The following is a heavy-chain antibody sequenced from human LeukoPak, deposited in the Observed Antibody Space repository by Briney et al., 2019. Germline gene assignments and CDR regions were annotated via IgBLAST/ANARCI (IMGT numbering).Heavy chain of an antibody. CDR3: ARSGSHDY. V-gene: IGHV3-11*03. CDR1: GFTVSSKY. D-gene: IGHD1-26*01. Sequence: GGSLRLSCAASGFTVSSKYMSWVRQAPGKGLEWVSYISSSSSYTNYADSVKGRFTISRDNAKNSLYLQMNSLRADDTAVYYCARSGSHDYWGQGTLVTVSS. J-gene: IGHJ4*02. CDR2: ISSSSSYT.